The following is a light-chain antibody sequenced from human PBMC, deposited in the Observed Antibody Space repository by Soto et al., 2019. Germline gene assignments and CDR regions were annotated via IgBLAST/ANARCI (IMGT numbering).Light chain of an antibody. J-gene: IGLJ1*01. CDR3: CSYAGSSTYV. CDR2: EGS. V-gene: IGLV2-23*01. Sequence: QPALTEPASVSGSPGQAITISCTGTSSDVGNYNLVSWYQQHPGRAPKLMIYEGSERPSGVSNRFSGSKSGNTASLTISGLQAEDEGDYYCCSYAGSSTYVFGTGTKVTVL. CDR1: SSDVGNYNL.